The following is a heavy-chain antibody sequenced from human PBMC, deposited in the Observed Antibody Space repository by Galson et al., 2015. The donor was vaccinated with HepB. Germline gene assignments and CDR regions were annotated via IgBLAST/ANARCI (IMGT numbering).Heavy chain of an antibody. V-gene: IGHV3-30*18. CDR3: AKGAPGVVVPAAMLSTTYYFDY. CDR2: ISYDGSNK. D-gene: IGHD2-2*01. Sequence: SLRLSCAASGFTFSSYGMHWVRQAPGKGLEWVAVISYDGSNKYYADSVKGRFTISRDNSKNTLYLQMNSLRAEDTAVYYCAKGAPGVVVPAAMLSTTYYFDYWGQGTLVTVSS. CDR1: GFTFSSYG. J-gene: IGHJ4*02.